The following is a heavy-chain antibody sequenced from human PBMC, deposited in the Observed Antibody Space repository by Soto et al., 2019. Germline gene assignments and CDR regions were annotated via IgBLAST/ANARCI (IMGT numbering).Heavy chain of an antibody. CDR2: IIPIFGTA. J-gene: IGHJ6*02. CDR1: GGTFSSYV. V-gene: IGHV1-69*18. Sequence: QVQAVQSGAVVKKPGSSVKVSCKASGGTFSSYVISWVRQAPGQGLEWMGRIIPIFGTANYAQKFQGRVTITADESTSTAYMELSSLRSEDTTVYYCASVSGRTRGMDVWGQGTTITVSS. D-gene: IGHD2-8*01. CDR3: ASVSGRTRGMDV.